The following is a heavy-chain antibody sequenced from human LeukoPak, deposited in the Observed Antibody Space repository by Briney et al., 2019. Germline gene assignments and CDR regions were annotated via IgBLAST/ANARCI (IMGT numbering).Heavy chain of an antibody. CDR1: GGSISSGIYY. D-gene: IGHD3-22*01. CDR2: IYYSGST. J-gene: IGHJ3*02. Sequence: SQTLSLTCTVSGGSISSGIYYWSWIRQHPGKGLEWIGYIYYSGSTYYNPSLKSRVTISVDTSKNQFSLKLTSVTAADTAVYYCARGWLLQADKIGASDIWGQGTMVTVSS. CDR3: ARGWLLQADKIGASDI. V-gene: IGHV4-31*03.